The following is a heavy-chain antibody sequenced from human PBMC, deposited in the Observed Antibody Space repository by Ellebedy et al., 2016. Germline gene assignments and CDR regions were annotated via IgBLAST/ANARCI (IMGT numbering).Heavy chain of an antibody. Sequence: SQTLSLTXXVYGGSFRGYYWSWIRQPPGKGLEWIGEINHSGSTNYNPSLKSRVTISVDTSKNQFSLKLSSVTAADTAVYYCARGLFVRGDSRALWYYYYGMDVWGQGTTVTVSS. CDR2: INHSGST. J-gene: IGHJ6*02. D-gene: IGHD3-22*01. CDR1: GGSFRGYY. CDR3: ARGLFVRGDSRALWYYYYGMDV. V-gene: IGHV4-34*01.